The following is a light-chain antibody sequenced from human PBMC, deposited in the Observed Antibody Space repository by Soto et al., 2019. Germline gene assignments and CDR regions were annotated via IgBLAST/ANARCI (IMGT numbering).Light chain of an antibody. CDR2: DAS. Sequence: DIHLTQSPSTLSASAGDRVTITCRASQSIGRLLAWYQQRPGKAPQLLILDASTLESGVPPRFSGSGSGTEFTLTITSLQPEDFATYYCQHYNSYLGTFGQGTKLAIK. CDR3: QHYNSYLGT. J-gene: IGKJ2*01. V-gene: IGKV1-5*01. CDR1: QSIGRL.